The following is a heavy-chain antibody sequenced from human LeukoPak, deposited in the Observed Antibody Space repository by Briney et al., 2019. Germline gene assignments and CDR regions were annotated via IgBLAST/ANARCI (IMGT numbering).Heavy chain of an antibody. CDR3: ARARGIAVAGTFDY. CDR2: IYHSGST. Sequence: SETLSLTCTVSGYSISSGYYWGWIRQPPGKGLEWIGSIYHSGSTYYNPSLKSRVTISVDTSKNQFSLKLSSVTAADTAVYYCARARGIAVAGTFDYWGQGTLVTVSS. J-gene: IGHJ4*02. D-gene: IGHD6-19*01. CDR1: GYSISSGYY. V-gene: IGHV4-38-2*02.